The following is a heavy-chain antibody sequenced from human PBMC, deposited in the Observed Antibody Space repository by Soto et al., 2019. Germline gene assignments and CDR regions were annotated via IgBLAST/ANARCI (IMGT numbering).Heavy chain of an antibody. CDR1: GFTFSSYA. D-gene: IGHD3-22*01. J-gene: IGHJ4*02. CDR3: AKGGPRYYYDSSGYYSYYFDY. CDR2: ISGSGGST. Sequence: GGSLRLSCAASGFTFSSYAMSWVRQAPGKGLEWVSAISGSGGSTYYADSVKGRFTISRDNSKNTLYLQMNSLRAEDTAVYYCAKGGPRYYYDSSGYYSYYFDYWGQGTLVTVSS. V-gene: IGHV3-23*01.